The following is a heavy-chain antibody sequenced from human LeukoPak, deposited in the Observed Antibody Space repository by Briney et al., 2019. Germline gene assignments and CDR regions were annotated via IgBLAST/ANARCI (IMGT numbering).Heavy chain of an antibody. V-gene: IGHV1-24*01. J-gene: IGHJ3*02. CDR3: ATERLWFGEVGAFDI. CDR1: GYTLTELS. CDR2: FDPEDGET. D-gene: IGHD3-10*01. Sequence: ASVKVSCKVSGYTLTELSMHWVRQAPGKGLEWMGGFDPEDGETIYAQKVQGRVTMTEDTSTDTAYMELSSLRSEDTAVYYCATERLWFGEVGAFDIWGQGTMVTVSS.